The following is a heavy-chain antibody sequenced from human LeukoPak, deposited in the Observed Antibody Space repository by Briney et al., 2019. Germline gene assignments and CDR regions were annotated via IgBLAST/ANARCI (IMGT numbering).Heavy chain of an antibody. J-gene: IGHJ4*02. CDR2: IIPIFGTA. Sequence: SVKVSCKAFGGTFSSYAISWVRRAPGQGLEWMGGIIPIFGTANYAQKFQGRVTITTDESTSTAYMELSSLRSEDTAVYYCARDRWNCSGGSCYLGLNDYWGQGTLVTVSS. CDR3: ARDRWNCSGGSCYLGLNDY. CDR1: GGTFSSYA. D-gene: IGHD2-15*01. V-gene: IGHV1-69*05.